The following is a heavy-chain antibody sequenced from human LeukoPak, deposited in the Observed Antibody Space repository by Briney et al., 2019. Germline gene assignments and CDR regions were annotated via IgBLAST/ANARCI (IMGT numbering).Heavy chain of an antibody. CDR2: INQDGSEI. CDR1: GFIFSSYW. Sequence: GGSLRLSCAASGFIFSSYWMSWVRQAPGKGLEWVANINQDGSEIYYVDSVKGRFTISRDNAKNSLYLQMNSLRAEDTAVYFCARDRSAYYYYGMDVWGQGTTVTVSS. V-gene: IGHV3-7*03. J-gene: IGHJ6*02. CDR3: ARDRSAYYYYGMDV.